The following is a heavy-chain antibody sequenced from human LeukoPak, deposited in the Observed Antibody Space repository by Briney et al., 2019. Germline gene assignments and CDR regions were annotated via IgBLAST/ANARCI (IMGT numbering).Heavy chain of an antibody. V-gene: IGHV4-39*07. Sequence: PSETLSLTCTVSGGSISRSSYYWGWIRQPPGKGLEWIGSMYYSGNTYYNPSLKSRVAISVDTSRNQFSLKLSSVTAADTAVYYCARDLVNDYPPWFDPWGQGTLVTVSS. D-gene: IGHD4-11*01. CDR1: GGSISRSSYY. CDR2: MYYSGNT. CDR3: ARDLVNDYPPWFDP. J-gene: IGHJ5*02.